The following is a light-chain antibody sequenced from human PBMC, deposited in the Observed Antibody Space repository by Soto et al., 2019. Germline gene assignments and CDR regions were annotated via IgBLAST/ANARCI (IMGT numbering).Light chain of an antibody. CDR3: SRDAGPGPYV. J-gene: IGLJ1*01. Sequence: QPVLTQPASVCRSRGQSITISCTGSSSDVGNYGVVSWYQQHPGKVPKLIIYDGSQRPSGGSDRFSGSKSGNTASLTISGLQAEDEADYYGSRDAGPGPYVRGTGIKVT. V-gene: IGLV2-23*01. CDR1: SSDVGNYGV. CDR2: DGS.